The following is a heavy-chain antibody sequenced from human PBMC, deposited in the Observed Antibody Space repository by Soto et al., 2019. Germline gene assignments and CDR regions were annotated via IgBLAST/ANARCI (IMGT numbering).Heavy chain of an antibody. CDR2: IRSKAYGGTT. CDR3: TRDGPIVVVVVAATMAPDY. Sequence: PGGALRLSCTASGFTFGEYAMSWFRQAPGKGLEWVGFIRSKAYGGTTEYAASVKGRFTISRDDSKSIAYLQMNSLKTEDTAVYYCTRDGPIVVVVVAATMAPDYWGQGTLVTVSS. D-gene: IGHD2-15*01. J-gene: IGHJ4*02. V-gene: IGHV3-49*03. CDR1: GFTFGEYA.